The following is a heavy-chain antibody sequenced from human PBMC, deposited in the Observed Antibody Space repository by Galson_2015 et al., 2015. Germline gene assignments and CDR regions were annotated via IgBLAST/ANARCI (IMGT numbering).Heavy chain of an antibody. Sequence: QSGAEVKKPGESLRISCEGSGYSFTSYWISWVRQMPGKGLEWMGRIDPSDSYTNYSPSFQGHVTISADKSISTAYLQWSSLKASDTAMYYCASSVRMAENWFDPWGQGTLVTVSS. CDR1: GYSFTSYW. V-gene: IGHV5-10-1*01. CDR3: ASSVRMAENWFDP. CDR2: IDPSDSYT. J-gene: IGHJ5*02. D-gene: IGHD5-24*01.